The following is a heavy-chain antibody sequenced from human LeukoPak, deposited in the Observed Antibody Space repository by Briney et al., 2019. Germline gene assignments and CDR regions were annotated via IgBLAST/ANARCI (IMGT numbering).Heavy chain of an antibody. J-gene: IGHJ5*02. CDR1: LGSVTRGADY. Sequence: PSETPSLTCTLPLGSVTRGADYWSSIRHPPGDCLGWIGYIYYSGSTYYNPSLKSRVTISVDTSKNQFSLKLSSVTAADTAVYYCARTYGSGSYYHWGQGTLVTASS. CDR2: IYYSGST. D-gene: IGHD3-10*01. V-gene: IGHV4-30-4*08. CDR3: ARTYGSGSYYH.